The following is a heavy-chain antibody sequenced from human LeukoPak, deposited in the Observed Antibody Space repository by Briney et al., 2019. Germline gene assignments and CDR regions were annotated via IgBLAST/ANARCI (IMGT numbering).Heavy chain of an antibody. CDR2: ISGSGGST. CDR3: ANVMLIAVAGTVDY. V-gene: IGHV3-23*01. CDR1: GFTFSSYA. J-gene: IGHJ4*02. D-gene: IGHD6-19*01. Sequence: PGGSLRLSCAASGFTFSSYAMSWVRQAPGKGLEWVSAISGSGGSTYYADSVKGRSTISRDNSKNTLYLQMNSLRAEDTAVYYCANVMLIAVAGTVDYWGQGTLVTVSS.